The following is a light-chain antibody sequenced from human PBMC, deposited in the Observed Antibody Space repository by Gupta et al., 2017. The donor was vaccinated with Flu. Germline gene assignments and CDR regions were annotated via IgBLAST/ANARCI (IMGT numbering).Light chain of an antibody. J-gene: IGLJ3*02. CDR3: CSYAGSTTLT. CDR1: SSEVGSYDH. CDR2: EVT. V-gene: IGLV2-23*02. Sequence: TSSEVGSYDHVAWYQQHPCKSPKLIIYEVTNRPSWISSRISGSKSGNTASLTISGLQAEDEAHYYCCSYAGSTTLTFGGGTKLTVL.